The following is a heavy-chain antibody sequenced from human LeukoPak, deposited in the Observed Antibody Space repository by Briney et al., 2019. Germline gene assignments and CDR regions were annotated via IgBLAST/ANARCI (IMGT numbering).Heavy chain of an antibody. V-gene: IGHV1-2*02. J-gene: IGHJ4*02. CDR1: GYTFTGYY. D-gene: IGHD2-15*01. CDR2: INPNSGGT. CDR3: ARERVVVVAANFDY. Sequence: ASVKVSCKASGYTFTGYYMHWVRQAPGQGLEWMGWINPNSGGTNCAQKFQGRVTMTRDTSISTACMELSRLRSDDTAVYYCARERVVVVAANFDYWGQGTLVTVSS.